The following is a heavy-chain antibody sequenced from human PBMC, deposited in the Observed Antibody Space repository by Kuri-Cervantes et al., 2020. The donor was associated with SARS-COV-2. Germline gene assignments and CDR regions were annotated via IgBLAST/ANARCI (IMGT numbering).Heavy chain of an antibody. CDR1: VDSISSYY. D-gene: IGHD3-3*01. V-gene: IGHV4-59*12. CDR2: IYYSGST. Sequence: ESLKISCTVTVDSISSYYWRWIRQPPGEGLEWIGYIYYSGSTNYTPSLKSRVTISVDTSKNQFSLKRSSVTAADTAVYYCAITIFGVVSGGDFWGKGTTVTVSS. J-gene: IGHJ6*04. CDR3: AITIFGVVSGGDF.